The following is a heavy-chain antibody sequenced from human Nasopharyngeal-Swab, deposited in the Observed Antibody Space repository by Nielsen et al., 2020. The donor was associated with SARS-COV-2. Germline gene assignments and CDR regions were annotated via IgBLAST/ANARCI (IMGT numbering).Heavy chain of an antibody. CDR3: TGALWFGELLRFDY. CDR1: GFTFGDYA. D-gene: IGHD3-10*01. J-gene: IGHJ4*02. CDR2: IRSKAYGGTT. V-gene: IGHV3-49*04. Sequence: GESLKISCTASGFTFGDYAMSWVRQAPGKGPEWVGFIRSKAYGGTTEYAASVKGRFTISRDDSKSIAYLQMNSLKTEDTAVYYCTGALWFGELLRFDYWGQGTLVTVSS.